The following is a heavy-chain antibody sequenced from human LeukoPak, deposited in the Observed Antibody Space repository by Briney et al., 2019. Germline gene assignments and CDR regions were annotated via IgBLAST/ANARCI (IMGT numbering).Heavy chain of an antibody. J-gene: IGHJ4*02. CDR2: ISYDGSNK. D-gene: IGHD4-17*01. V-gene: IGHV3-30*03. CDR3: ATDYGDFLESFSFDY. Sequence: GGSLRLSCAASGFTFSSYGMHWVRQAPGKGLEWVAVISYDGSNKYYADSVKGRFTISRDNSKNTLYLQMSSLRAEDTAVYYCATDYGDFLESFSFDYWGQGTLVTVSS. CDR1: GFTFSSYG.